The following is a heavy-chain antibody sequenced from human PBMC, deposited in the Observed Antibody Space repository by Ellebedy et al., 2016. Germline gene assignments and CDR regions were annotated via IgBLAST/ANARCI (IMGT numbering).Heavy chain of an antibody. J-gene: IGHJ3*02. Sequence: GGSLRLXXAASGFAFSSYGIHWVRQAPGKGLEWVAFISYDGSNKFYADSVKGRFTISRDNSKNTLYLQMNSLRAEDTAVYYCARGRGDIVLLPTAETFDIWGQGTMVTVSS. CDR2: ISYDGSNK. CDR1: GFAFSSYG. D-gene: IGHD2-2*01. V-gene: IGHV3-30*03. CDR3: ARGRGDIVLLPTAETFDI.